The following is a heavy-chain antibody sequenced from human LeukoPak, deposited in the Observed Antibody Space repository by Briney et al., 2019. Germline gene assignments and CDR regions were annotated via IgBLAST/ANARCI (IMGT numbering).Heavy chain of an antibody. J-gene: IGHJ4*02. Sequence: ASVKVSCRASGYTFTSYYIHWVRQAPGQGLEWMGIINPSGGGTSYAQKFQGIVTMTSDTSTSTVYMELSSLRSEDTAVYYCARDPHGIADMDYWGQGTLVIVSS. D-gene: IGHD6-13*01. CDR2: INPSGGGT. V-gene: IGHV1-46*01. CDR1: GYTFTSYY. CDR3: ARDPHGIADMDY.